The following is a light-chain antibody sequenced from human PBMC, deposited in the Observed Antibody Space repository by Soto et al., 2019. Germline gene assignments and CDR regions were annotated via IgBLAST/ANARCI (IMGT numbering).Light chain of an antibody. CDR1: SSNIGSGYD. Sequence: QSVLTQPPSVSGAPAQRGTISCTGSSSNIGSGYDVHWYQQLPGTAPKLLIYGNSNRPSGVPDRFSGSKSGTSASLATTGLPAEDEADYYCQSYDSSLSGYVFGSGTKLTVL. V-gene: IGLV1-40*01. CDR3: QSYDSSLSGYV. J-gene: IGLJ1*01. CDR2: GNS.